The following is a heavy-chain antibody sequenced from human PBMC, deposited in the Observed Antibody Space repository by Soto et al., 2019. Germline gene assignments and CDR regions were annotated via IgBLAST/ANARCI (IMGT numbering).Heavy chain of an antibody. CDR1: TASISSYY. Sequence: QVHLQESGPGLVKPSETLSLTCSFSTASISSYYWSWIRQPPGKGLEWIGYIYYSGSASYNPSLKSRSAIPADTCKTQFYPKLSSVPAADTAIYYWASLITGATPYFDYWGQGLLVTVSS. CDR2: IYYSGSA. J-gene: IGHJ4*02. CDR3: ASLITGATPYFDY. V-gene: IGHV4-59*01. D-gene: IGHD1-7*01.